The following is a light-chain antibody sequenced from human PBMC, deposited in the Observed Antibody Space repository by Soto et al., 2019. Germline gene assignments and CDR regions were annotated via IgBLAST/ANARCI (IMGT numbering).Light chain of an antibody. V-gene: IGKV3-20*01. Sequence: EIVLTQSPDTLSLTTGERATLSCRASQSINSNYLAWYQQKPGQGPRPLIYGASSRATGIPDRFSGSGSGTDFTLTISRLEPEDFAVYYCQQYDSSPRTFGQGTKVEIK. CDR1: QSINSNY. CDR2: GAS. CDR3: QQYDSSPRT. J-gene: IGKJ1*01.